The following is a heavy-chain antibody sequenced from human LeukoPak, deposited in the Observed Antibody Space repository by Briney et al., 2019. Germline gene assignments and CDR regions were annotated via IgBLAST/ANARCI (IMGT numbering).Heavy chain of an antibody. J-gene: IGHJ6*02. D-gene: IGHD1-1*01. CDR3: ARDSANNWNDVSCMDV. Sequence: GGSLRLSCGASGFTFSSYSMNWVRQAPGKGLEWVSSISSSSSYIYYADSVKGRFTISRDNAKNSLYLQMNSLRAEDTAVYYCARDSANNWNDVSCMDVWGQGTTVTVSS. CDR1: GFTFSSYS. V-gene: IGHV3-21*01. CDR2: ISSSSSYI.